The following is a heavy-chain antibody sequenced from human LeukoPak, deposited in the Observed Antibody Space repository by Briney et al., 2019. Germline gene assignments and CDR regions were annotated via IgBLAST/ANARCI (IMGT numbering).Heavy chain of an antibody. Sequence: SVKVSCKASGGTFSSYAISWVRQAPGQGLEWMGRIIPILGIANYAQKFQGRVTITADKSTSTAYMELSSLRSEDTAVYYCARGAAGSGARIVYYFDYWGQGTLVTVSS. J-gene: IGHJ4*02. D-gene: IGHD1-26*01. CDR1: GGTFSSYA. CDR2: IIPILGIA. CDR3: ARGAAGSGARIVYYFDY. V-gene: IGHV1-69*04.